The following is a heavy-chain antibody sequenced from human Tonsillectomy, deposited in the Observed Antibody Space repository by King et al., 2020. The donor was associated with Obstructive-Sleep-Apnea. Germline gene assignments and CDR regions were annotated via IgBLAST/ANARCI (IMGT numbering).Heavy chain of an antibody. D-gene: IGHD3-22*01. Sequence: VQLVESGGGVVQPGRFLRLSCAASGFTLSSYGMHWVRQAPGNGLEWVAVIWDDGSNKYYADYVKGRLTISRDNSKNTLYLQMNSLRAEDTAVYYCAKDETYYDSSGYYLDYWGQGTLVTVSS. CDR3: AKDETYYDSSGYYLDY. CDR1: GFTLSSYG. J-gene: IGHJ4*02. V-gene: IGHV3-33*06. CDR2: IWDDGSNK.